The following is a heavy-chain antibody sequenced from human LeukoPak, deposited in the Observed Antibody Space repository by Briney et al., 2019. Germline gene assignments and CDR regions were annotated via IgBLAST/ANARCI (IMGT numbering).Heavy chain of an antibody. CDR1: GLAFSSYS. CDR3: ADYGVSGVRNNFY. D-gene: IGHD3-3*01. V-gene: IGHV3-23*01. CDR2: ISVARNT. J-gene: IGHJ4*02. Sequence: AGSLRLSCAASGLAFSSYSMSWVRQAPGKGLEWVSTISVARNTFYPDSVKGRFTISRDNSRNTVYLQMTSLRADDTAVYYCADYGVSGVRNNFYWGQGTLVTVSS.